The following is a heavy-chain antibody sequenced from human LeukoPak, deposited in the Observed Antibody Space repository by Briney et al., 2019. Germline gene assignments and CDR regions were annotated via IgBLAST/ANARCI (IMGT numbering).Heavy chain of an antibody. CDR3: AKDYWEWSRVD. Sequence: GGSQRLSCAGSGFTFSSYAMSWVRQAPGKGLEWVSVISGSGGSTYYADSVKGRFSISRDNSKDTLYLQMNSLRVGDTAVYYCAKDYWEWSRVDWGQGTLVTVSS. V-gene: IGHV3-23*01. J-gene: IGHJ4*02. CDR2: ISGSGGST. CDR1: GFTFSSYA. D-gene: IGHD3-3*01.